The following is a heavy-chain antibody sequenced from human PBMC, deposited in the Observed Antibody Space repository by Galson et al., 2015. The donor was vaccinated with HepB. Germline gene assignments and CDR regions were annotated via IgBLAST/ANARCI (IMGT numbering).Heavy chain of an antibody. CDR3: ARRVGARWGNLDY. V-gene: IGHV5-51*01. J-gene: IGHJ4*02. CDR1: GSSFPSYW. CDR2: INPGDSDT. Sequence: QSGAEVKKPGESLKISCKGSGSSFPSYWIGWVRQMPGKGLEWMGIINPGDSDTRYSQSFQGQVSISDDKSISTAYLQWSSLKASDTAMYYCARRVGARWGNLDYWGQGTLVTVSS. D-gene: IGHD3-16*01.